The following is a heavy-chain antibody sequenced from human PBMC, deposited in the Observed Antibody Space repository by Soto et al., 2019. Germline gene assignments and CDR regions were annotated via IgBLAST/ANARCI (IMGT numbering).Heavy chain of an antibody. D-gene: IGHD3-3*01. J-gene: IGHJ5*02. V-gene: IGHV1-3*01. CDR3: ARDRERGYRWFDP. CDR1: GYTFTSYA. Sequence: ASVKVSCKASGYTFTSYAMHWVRQAPGQRLEWMGWINAGNGNTKYSQKFQGRVTITRDTSASTAYMELSSLRSEDTAVYYCARDRERGYRWFDPWGQGTLVTVSS. CDR2: INAGNGNT.